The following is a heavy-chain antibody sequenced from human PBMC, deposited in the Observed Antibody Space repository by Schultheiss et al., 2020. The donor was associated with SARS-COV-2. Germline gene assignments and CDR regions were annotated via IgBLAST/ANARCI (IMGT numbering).Heavy chain of an antibody. D-gene: IGHD2-15*01. Sequence: GESLKISCEGSGFSFSNYWIAWVRQMPGEGLEWMGLIYPGDSYTNYSPSFQGHVTISADKSISTAYLQWSSLKASDTAMYYCARHTDCSGGSCQEVGMDGWGQGTTVTVSS. CDR1: GFSFSNYW. CDR3: ARHTDCSGGSCQEVGMDG. V-gene: IGHV5-51*01. J-gene: IGHJ6*02. CDR2: IYPGDSYT.